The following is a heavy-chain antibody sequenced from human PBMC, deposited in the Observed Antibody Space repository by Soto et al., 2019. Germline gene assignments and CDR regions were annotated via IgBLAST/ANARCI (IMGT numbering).Heavy chain of an antibody. V-gene: IGHV1-18*01. D-gene: IGHD2-21*02. CDR3: ASDPPLAYCGGDCYPSFDY. J-gene: IGHJ4*02. Sequence: QVQLVQSGAEVKKPGASVKVSCRASGYTFTSYGISWVRQAPGQGLEWMGWISAYNGNTNYAQKLQGRVTMTTDTSTSTAYMELRSLRSDDTAVYYCASDPPLAYCGGDCYPSFDYWGQGTLVTVSS. CDR2: ISAYNGNT. CDR1: GYTFTSYG.